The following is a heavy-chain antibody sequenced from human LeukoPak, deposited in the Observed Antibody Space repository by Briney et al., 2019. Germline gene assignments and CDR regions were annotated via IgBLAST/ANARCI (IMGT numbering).Heavy chain of an antibody. CDR3: ARDNTDFWSGYSDV. J-gene: IGHJ6*04. D-gene: IGHD3-3*01. V-gene: IGHV4-61*02. CDR2: IYTSGST. Sequence: SETLSLTCTVSGGSISSGSYYWSWIRQPAGKGLEWIGRIYTSGSTNYNPSLKSRVTISVDTSKNQFSLKLSSVTAADTAVYYCARDNTDFWSGYSDVWGKGNTVTVSS. CDR1: GGSISSGSYY.